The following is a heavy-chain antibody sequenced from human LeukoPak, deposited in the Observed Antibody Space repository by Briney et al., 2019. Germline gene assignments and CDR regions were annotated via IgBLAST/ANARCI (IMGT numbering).Heavy chain of an antibody. CDR3: AKADYASYGMDV. CDR2: ISYDGSNK. J-gene: IGHJ6*02. CDR1: GFTFSSYG. V-gene: IGHV3-30*18. Sequence: GGSLRLSCAASGFTFSSYGMHGVRQAPGKGLEWVAVISYDGSNKYYADSVKGRFTISRDNSKNTLYLQMNSLRAEDTAVYYCAKADYASYGMDVWGQGTTVTVSS. D-gene: IGHD3-16*01.